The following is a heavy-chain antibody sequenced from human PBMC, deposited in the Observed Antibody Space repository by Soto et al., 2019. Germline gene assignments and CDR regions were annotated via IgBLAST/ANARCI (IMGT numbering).Heavy chain of an antibody. Sequence: QVQLVESGGGVVQPGRSLRLSCAASGFTFSSYGMHWVRQAPGKGLEWVAVIWYDGSNKYYADSVKGRFTISRDNSKNTLYLQMNSLRAEDTAVYYCARALTTVVTQSDYWGQGTLVTVSS. CDR3: ARALTTVVTQSDY. J-gene: IGHJ4*02. CDR1: GFTFSSYG. D-gene: IGHD4-17*01. V-gene: IGHV3-33*01. CDR2: IWYDGSNK.